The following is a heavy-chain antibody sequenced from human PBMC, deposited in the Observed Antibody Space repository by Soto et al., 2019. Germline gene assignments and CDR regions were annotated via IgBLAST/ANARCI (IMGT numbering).Heavy chain of an antibody. CDR3: AKERPHGRG. D-gene: IGHD3-10*02. V-gene: IGHV3-30*18. J-gene: IGHJ1*01. CDR1: GFTFSSYG. Sequence: HPGGSLRLSCAASGFTFSSYGMHWVRQAPGKGLEWVAVISYDGTNKYYADSVKGRFTISRDNSKNTLYLQMNSLRAEDTAVYYCAKERPHGRGWGQGTLVTFSS. CDR2: ISYDGTNK.